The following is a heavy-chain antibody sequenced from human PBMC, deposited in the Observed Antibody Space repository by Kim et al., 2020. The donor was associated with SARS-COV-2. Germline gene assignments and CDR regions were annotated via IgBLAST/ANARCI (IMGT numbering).Heavy chain of an antibody. CDR2: IYSGGST. J-gene: IGHJ4*02. CDR3: ARSQVAVALFHRSLQTKD. D-gene: IGHD6-19*01. Sequence: GGSLRLSCAASGFTVSSNYMSWVRQAPGKGLEWVSVIYSGGSTYYADSVKGRFTISRDNSKNTLYLQMNSLRAEDTAVYYCARSQVAVALFHRSLQTKDWGQGTLVTVSS. CDR1: GFTVSSNY. V-gene: IGHV3-66*01.